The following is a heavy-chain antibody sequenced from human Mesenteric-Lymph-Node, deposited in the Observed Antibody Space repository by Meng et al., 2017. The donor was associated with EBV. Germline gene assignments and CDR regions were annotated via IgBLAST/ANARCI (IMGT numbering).Heavy chain of an antibody. J-gene: IGHJ5*02. V-gene: IGHV1-2*04. D-gene: IGHD1-1*01. CDR2: INPHTGGK. CDR3: ARGRYELIWGLFDP. CDR1: GCTFTGYY. Sequence: VDSGVGVKRPAAVVKVFCKASGCTFTGYYIHCVRQASGQGLEWMGWINPHTGGKKYAQKFQGWVTLTRDTSISTAYMELRRLRSDDTAVYYCARGRYELIWGLFDPWGQGTLVTVSS.